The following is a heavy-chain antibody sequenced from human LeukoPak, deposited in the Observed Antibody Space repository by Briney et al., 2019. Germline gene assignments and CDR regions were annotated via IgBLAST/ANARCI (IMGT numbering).Heavy chain of an antibody. Sequence: GGSLRLSCAVSGFTFSSSEMNWVRQAPGKGLEWISYISSSSGSTIYYADSVKGRFTISRDNAKNSLYLQMNSLRAEDTAVYYCARVLGFSYGSDYWGRGTLVTVSS. J-gene: IGHJ4*02. D-gene: IGHD5-18*01. V-gene: IGHV3-48*03. CDR3: ARVLGFSYGSDY. CDR1: GFTFSSSE. CDR2: ISSSSGSTI.